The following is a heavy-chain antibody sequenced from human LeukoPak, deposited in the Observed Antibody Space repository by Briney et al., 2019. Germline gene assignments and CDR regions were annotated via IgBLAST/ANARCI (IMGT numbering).Heavy chain of an antibody. J-gene: IGHJ4*02. CDR3: AKDSYDRSGYYYYYFAY. V-gene: IGHV3-30*02. CDR2: IWYDGGNK. Sequence: GGSLRLSCVASGFTFKSYGMHWVRQAPGKGLEWVAIIWYDGGNKYYADFVKGRFATSRDNSKNTLYLQMNSLRAGDTAVYYCAKDSYDRSGYYYYYFAYWGQGTQVTVSS. D-gene: IGHD3-22*01. CDR1: GFTFKSYG.